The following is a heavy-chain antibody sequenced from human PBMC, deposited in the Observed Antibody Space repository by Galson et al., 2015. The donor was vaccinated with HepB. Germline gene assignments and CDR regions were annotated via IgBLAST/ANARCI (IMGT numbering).Heavy chain of an antibody. CDR2: INTNTGDP. CDR3: ARLSDKWDYGYHYTMDV. D-gene: IGHD4-17*01. V-gene: IGHV7-4-1*02. J-gene: IGHJ6*02. Sequence: SVKVSCKASGYIFSSYVLNWVRQAPGQRLEWMGWINTNTGDPTYAQGFTGRFVFSLDTSVSTTYLQISSLKAEDTAKYYCARLSDKWDYGYHYTMDVWGQGTTVTVSS. CDR1: GYIFSSYV.